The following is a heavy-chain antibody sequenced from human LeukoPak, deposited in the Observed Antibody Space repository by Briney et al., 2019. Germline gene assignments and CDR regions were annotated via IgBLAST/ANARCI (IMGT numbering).Heavy chain of an antibody. Sequence: ASVKVSCKASGYTLTSYDFNWVRQAPGQGLEWMGWINPDSGDANYAQKFQGRVTMTRDTSISTAYMELSSLRSDDTAVYYCARGSVVVVPAANYNWFDPWGQGTLVTVSS. V-gene: IGHV1-2*02. D-gene: IGHD2-2*01. J-gene: IGHJ5*02. CDR2: INPDSGDA. CDR3: ARGSVVVVPAANYNWFDP. CDR1: GYTLTSYD.